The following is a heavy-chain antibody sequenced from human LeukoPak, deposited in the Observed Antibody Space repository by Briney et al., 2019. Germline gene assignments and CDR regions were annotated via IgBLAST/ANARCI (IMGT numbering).Heavy chain of an antibody. CDR1: GFTFSSYE. Sequence: GGSLRLSCAASGFTFSSYEMNWVRQAPGKGLEWISYISSSGRTTHYADSVKGRFTISRDNVRNSLYLQMNSLRAEDTAVYYCAKDLGYDYIWGEGNLYDYWGQGTLVTVSS. J-gene: IGHJ4*02. V-gene: IGHV3-48*03. CDR2: ISSSGRTT. D-gene: IGHD3-16*01. CDR3: AKDLGYDYIWGEGNLYDY.